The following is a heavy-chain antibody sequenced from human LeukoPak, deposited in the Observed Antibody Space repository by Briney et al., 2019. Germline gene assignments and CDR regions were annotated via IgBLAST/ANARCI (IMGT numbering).Heavy chain of an antibody. V-gene: IGHV3-7*01. Sequence: GGSLRLSCAASGFTYSVYWMGWVRQAPGKGLEWVADIKHDGSETYHVDFVKGRFTISRDNAESSLYLQMNSLRAEDTALYYCVRRYYDSSGWSFDMWGQGTMVTVSP. J-gene: IGHJ3*02. CDR1: GFTYSVYW. CDR2: IKHDGSET. D-gene: IGHD3-22*01. CDR3: VRRYYDSSGWSFDM.